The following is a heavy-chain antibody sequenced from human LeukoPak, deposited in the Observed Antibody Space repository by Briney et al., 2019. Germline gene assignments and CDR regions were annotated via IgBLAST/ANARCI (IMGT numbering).Heavy chain of an antibody. D-gene: IGHD6-19*01. CDR3: ATGYSSGWYYFDY. CDR1: GYTLTELS. CDR2: FDPEDGET. J-gene: IGHJ4*02. Sequence: GASVKVSCKVSGYTLTELSMHWVRQAPGKGLEWMGGFDPEDGETIYAQKFQGRVTMTEDTSTDTAYMELSRLRSEDTDVYYCATGYSSGWYYFDYWGQGTLVTVSS. V-gene: IGHV1-24*01.